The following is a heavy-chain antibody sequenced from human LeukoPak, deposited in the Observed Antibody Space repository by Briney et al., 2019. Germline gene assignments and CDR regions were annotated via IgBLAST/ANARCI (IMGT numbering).Heavy chain of an antibody. CDR2: IRSKANGGTI. CDR1: GFSFGDYA. J-gene: IGHJ4*02. D-gene: IGHD2-2*01. V-gene: IGHV3-49*04. Sequence: GGSLRLSCITSGFSFGDYAMSWVRQAPGKGLEWVASIRSKANGGTIEYAAPVKGRFTISRDDSKSIAYLQMNSLKTEDTAVYYCTRDRRIVVVPAALFDYWGQGTLVIVSS. CDR3: TRDRRIVVVPAALFDY.